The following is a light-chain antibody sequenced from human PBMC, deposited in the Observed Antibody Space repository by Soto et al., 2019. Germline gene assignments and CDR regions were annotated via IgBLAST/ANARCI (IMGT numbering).Light chain of an antibody. CDR3: MQALPTPPYT. Sequence: DIVMTQSPLSLPVSPGKPASISCRSSQSLLHSNGYNYVDWFLQKPGQSPQLLIYLGSNRASGVPDRFSGSGSGTEFTLKISRVEAEDVGVYYCMQALPTPPYTFGQGTHLEIK. CDR1: QSLLHSNGYNY. V-gene: IGKV2-28*01. J-gene: IGKJ2*01. CDR2: LGS.